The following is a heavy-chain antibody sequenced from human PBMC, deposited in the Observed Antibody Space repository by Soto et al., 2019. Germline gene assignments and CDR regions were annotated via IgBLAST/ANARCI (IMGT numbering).Heavy chain of an antibody. CDR3: ARGSNGVCDY. CDR2: IIPIYGTA. D-gene: IGHD2-8*01. J-gene: IGHJ4*02. V-gene: IGHV1-69*13. Sequence: ASVKVSCKASGGTFSSYAISWVRQAPGQGLEWMGGIIPIYGTANYAQKFQGRVTITADASTSTAYMELSSLRSDDTAVDYCARGSNGVCDYWGQGTLVTVAS. CDR1: GGTFSSYA.